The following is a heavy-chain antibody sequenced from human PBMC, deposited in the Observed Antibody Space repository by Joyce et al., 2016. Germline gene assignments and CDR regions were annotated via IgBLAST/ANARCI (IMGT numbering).Heavy chain of an antibody. V-gene: IGHV3-15*07. D-gene: IGHD3-10*01. Sequence: DVQLVESGGGFVKPGVSLCLSCAAASLSFSNTWMSWVRQAPGRGPEWDGRIRSEGHGRTTEYAAPVKGRFIISRDDSQNILHLQMRGLKPEDTGVYYCATDPPRGLPLDYWGQGTLVTVSP. CDR2: IRSEGHGRTT. J-gene: IGHJ4*02. CDR1: SLSFSNTW. CDR3: ATDPPRGLPLDY.